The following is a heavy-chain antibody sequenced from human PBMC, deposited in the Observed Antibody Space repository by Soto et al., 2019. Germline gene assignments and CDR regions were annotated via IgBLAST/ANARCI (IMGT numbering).Heavy chain of an antibody. D-gene: IGHD1-26*01. Sequence: QVQLVQSGAEVKKPGSSVKVSCKASGGTFSSYAISWVRQAPGQGLEWMGGIIPIFGTANYAQKFQGRVTITADESTSTAYLELSILRSEDTAVYYCACRSSGSYYPYSYGMDVWGQGTTVTVSS. CDR1: GGTFSSYA. V-gene: IGHV1-69*12. J-gene: IGHJ6*02. CDR2: IIPIFGTA. CDR3: ACRSSGSYYPYSYGMDV.